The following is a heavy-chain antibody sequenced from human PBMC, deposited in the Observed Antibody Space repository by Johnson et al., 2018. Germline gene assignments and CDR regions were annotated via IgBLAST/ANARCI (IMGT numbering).Heavy chain of an antibody. D-gene: IGHD3-3*01. J-gene: IGHJ4*02. CDR1: GFTFSSYG. V-gene: IGHV3-30*03. CDR3: PSFHVLRFLEWLSPFDY. Sequence: QVQLVESGGGVVQPGRSLRLSCAASGFTFSSYGMHWVRQAPGQGLEGVAVISYDGSNKYYADSVKGRFTISSDNSKNPLSLQMNSLRAEDTAVYYWPSFHVLRFLEWLSPFDYWGQGTLVTVSS. CDR2: ISYDGSNK.